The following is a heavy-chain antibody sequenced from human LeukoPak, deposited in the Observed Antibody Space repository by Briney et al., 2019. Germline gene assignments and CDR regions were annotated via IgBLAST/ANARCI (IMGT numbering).Heavy chain of an antibody. CDR2: ISDSGNI. V-gene: IGHV4-59*01. D-gene: IGHD4-17*01. CDR1: GGSINNYY. J-gene: IGHJ5*02. Sequence: SETLSLTCTVSGGSINNYYWNWIRQPPGKGLEWIGCISDSGNIRYNPSLKSRVTISVDTSESQSSLKVSSVTAADTAVYYCARHQRDGDYLSWFGPWGQGTLVTVSS. CDR3: ARHQRDGDYLSWFGP.